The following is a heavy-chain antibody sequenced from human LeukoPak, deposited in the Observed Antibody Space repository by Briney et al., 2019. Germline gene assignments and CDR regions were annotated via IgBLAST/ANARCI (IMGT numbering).Heavy chain of an antibody. Sequence: GGSLRLSCTASGFTFGDYAMSWFRQAPGKGLEWVGFIRSKAYGGTTEYAASVKGRFTISRDDSKSIAYLQMNSLKTEDTAVYYCTGSSTSCRDCLYYYMDVWGKGTTVTVSS. CDR1: GFTFGDYA. D-gene: IGHD2-2*01. CDR2: IRSKAYGGTT. J-gene: IGHJ6*03. V-gene: IGHV3-49*03. CDR3: TGSSTSCRDCLYYYMDV.